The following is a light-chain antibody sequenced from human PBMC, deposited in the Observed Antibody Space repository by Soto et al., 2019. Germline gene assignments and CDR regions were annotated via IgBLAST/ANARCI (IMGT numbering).Light chain of an antibody. J-gene: IGKJ4*01. CDR1: QSVSNNY. CDR2: GAS. Sequence: EIVLTQSPGTLSLSPGERATLSCRASQSVSNNYLAWYQQKPGQAPRLLIYGASSRATGISDRFSGSGSGTDFTLTISRLEPEDFAVYYCQQYGSSPSFGGGTKVDI. CDR3: QQYGSSPS. V-gene: IGKV3-20*01.